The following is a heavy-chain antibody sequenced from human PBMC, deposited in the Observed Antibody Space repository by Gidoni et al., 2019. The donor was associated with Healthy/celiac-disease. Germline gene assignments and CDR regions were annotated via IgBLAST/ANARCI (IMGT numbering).Heavy chain of an antibody. CDR1: GGSFSGYY. V-gene: IGHV4-34*01. Sequence: QVQLQQWGAGLLKPSETLSLTCAVYGGSFSGYYWSWIRQPPGKGLEWIGEINHSGSTNYNPSLKSRVTISVDTSKNQFSLKLSSVTAADTAVYYCASGTYDFWSGYLYYFDDWGQGTLVTVSS. CDR3: ASGTYDFWSGYLYYFDD. J-gene: IGHJ4*02. D-gene: IGHD3-3*01. CDR2: INHSGST.